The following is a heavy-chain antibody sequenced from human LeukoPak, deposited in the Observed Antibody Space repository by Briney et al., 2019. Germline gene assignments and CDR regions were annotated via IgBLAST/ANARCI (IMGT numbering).Heavy chain of an antibody. CDR3: ARLGGVRYYFDY. V-gene: IGHV4-39*01. CDR1: GGSISSSIYY. D-gene: IGHD1-26*01. CDR2: IYYSGSA. Sequence: PSETLSLICTVSGGSISSSIYYWGWIRQPPGTGLEWIGSIYYSGSAYYNPSLKSRVIISVDTSKNQFSLRLGSVTAADTAMYFCARLGGVRYYFDYWGQGSLVTVSS. J-gene: IGHJ4*02.